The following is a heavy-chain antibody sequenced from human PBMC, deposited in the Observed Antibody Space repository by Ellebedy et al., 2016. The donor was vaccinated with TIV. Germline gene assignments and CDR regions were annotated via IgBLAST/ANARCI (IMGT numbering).Heavy chain of an antibody. CDR1: GGSISSSSYY. CDR3: ARAGKSRVRGVIGDY. J-gene: IGHJ4*02. CDR2: IYYSGST. Sequence: MPSETLSLTCTVSGGSISSSSYYWGWIRQPPGKGLEWIGSIYYSGSTNYNPSLKSRVTISVDTSKNQFSLKLSSVTATDTAVYYCARAGKSRVRGVIGDYWGQGTLVTVSS. D-gene: IGHD3-10*01. V-gene: IGHV4-39*07.